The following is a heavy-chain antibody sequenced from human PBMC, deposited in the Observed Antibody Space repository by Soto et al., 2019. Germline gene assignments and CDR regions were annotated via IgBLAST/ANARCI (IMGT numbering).Heavy chain of an antibody. CDR2: FDPEDGET. CDR1: GYTLTELF. D-gene: IGHD3-16*02. J-gene: IGHJ3*02. Sequence: GGSVKVSCKVFGYTLTELFMHWGRQAPGKGLEWMGGFDPEDGETIYAQKFQGRVTMTEDTSTDTAYMELSSLRSEDTAVYYCATANYIWGSYRYDAFDIWGQGTMVTVSS. CDR3: ATANYIWGSYRYDAFDI. V-gene: IGHV1-24*01.